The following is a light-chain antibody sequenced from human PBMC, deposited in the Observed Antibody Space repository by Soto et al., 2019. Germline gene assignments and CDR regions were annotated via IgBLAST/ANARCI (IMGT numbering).Light chain of an antibody. Sequence: MTQSPSSLSASVGDRVTITCRASQGISNYLAWYQQKPGQAPRLLIYGASTRAAGIPARFSGSGSGTEFSLTISSLQSEDFSVYYCQQYNNRPPDTFGQGTKLEIK. V-gene: IGKV3-15*01. CDR3: QQYNNRPPDT. J-gene: IGKJ2*01. CDR2: GAS. CDR1: QGISNY.